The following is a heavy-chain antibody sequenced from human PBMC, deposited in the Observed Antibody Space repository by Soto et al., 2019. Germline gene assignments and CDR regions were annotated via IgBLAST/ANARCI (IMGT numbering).Heavy chain of an antibody. CDR3: VRRLPIAPRPVVSCFGR. V-gene: IGHV2-5*01. CDR1: GFSLTTSGVG. CDR2: IFWNDDK. Sequence: SGPTLVNPTQTLTLTCTFSGFSLTTSGVGVAWIRQPPGKALEWLTVIFWNDDKQYSPSLNSRLTITKDAPKNQVVLTMTNMAPAETTTSYCVRRLPIAPRPVVSCFGRWRQRTLSTASS. J-gene: IGHJ4*03. D-gene: IGHD2-2*01.